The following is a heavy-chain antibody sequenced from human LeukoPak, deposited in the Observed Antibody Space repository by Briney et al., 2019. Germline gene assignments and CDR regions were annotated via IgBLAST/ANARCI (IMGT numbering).Heavy chain of an antibody. V-gene: IGHV3-30*03. J-gene: IGHJ6*02. Sequence: GGSLRLSCAASGFTFSSYGMHWVHQAPGKGLEWVAVISYDGSNKYYADSVKGRFTISRDNSKNTLYLQMNSLRAEDTAVYYCARGPYYYYYGMDVWGQGTTVTVSS. CDR1: GFTFSSYG. CDR3: ARGPYYYYYGMDV. CDR2: ISYDGSNK.